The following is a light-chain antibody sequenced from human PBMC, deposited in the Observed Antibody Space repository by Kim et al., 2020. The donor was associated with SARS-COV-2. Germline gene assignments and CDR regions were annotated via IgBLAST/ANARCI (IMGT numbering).Light chain of an antibody. V-gene: IGKV3-20*01. Sequence: EIVLTQSPGTLSLSPGERATFSCRASQSVSSSYSAWYQQKPGQAPRLLIYDASTRATGIPDRFSGSGSGIDFTLTISRLEPEDFAVYYCQQYGSSPQTFGQGTKVDIK. CDR3: QQYGSSPQT. CDR2: DAS. J-gene: IGKJ1*01. CDR1: QSVSSSY.